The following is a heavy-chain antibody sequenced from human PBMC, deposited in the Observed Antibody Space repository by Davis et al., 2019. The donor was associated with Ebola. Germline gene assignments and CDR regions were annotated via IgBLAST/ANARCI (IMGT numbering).Heavy chain of an antibody. CDR2: IKQDGSEK. Sequence: GESLKISCAASGFTFSSYWMSWVRQAPGKGLEWVANIKQDGSEKYYVDSVKGRFTISRDNAKNSLYLQMNSLRAEDTAVYYCARDGNDYYAMDVWGQGTTVTVSS. D-gene: IGHD4-23*01. CDR3: ARDGNDYYAMDV. J-gene: IGHJ6*02. V-gene: IGHV3-7*01. CDR1: GFTFSSYW.